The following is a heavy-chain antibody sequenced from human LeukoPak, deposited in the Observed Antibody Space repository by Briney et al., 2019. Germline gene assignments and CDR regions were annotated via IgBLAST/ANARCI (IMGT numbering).Heavy chain of an antibody. CDR3: ASLTGTDAFDI. CDR2: ISSSSSYI. Sequence: KPGGSLRLSCAASGFTFSSYSMNWVRQAPGKGLEWVSSISSSSSYIYYADSVKGRFTISRASAKNSLYLQMNSLRAEDTAVYYCASLTGTDAFDIWGQGTMVTVSS. J-gene: IGHJ3*02. D-gene: IGHD1-20*01. CDR1: GFTFSSYS. V-gene: IGHV3-21*01.